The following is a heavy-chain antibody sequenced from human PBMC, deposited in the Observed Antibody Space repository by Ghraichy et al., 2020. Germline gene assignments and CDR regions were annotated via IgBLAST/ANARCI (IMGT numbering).Heavy chain of an antibody. CDR1: GVSISRSGYY. D-gene: IGHD6-19*01. V-gene: IGHV4-39*01. CDR2: IYYSGNT. J-gene: IGHJ4*02. CDR3: ARQRAPVAPFDY. Sequence: TLSLTCTVSGVSISRSGYYWGWIRQPPGKGLEWIGSIYYSGNTYYNPSLKSRVTISVDTSKNQFSLKLSSVTAADTAAYYCARQRAPVAPFDYWGQGTLVTVPS.